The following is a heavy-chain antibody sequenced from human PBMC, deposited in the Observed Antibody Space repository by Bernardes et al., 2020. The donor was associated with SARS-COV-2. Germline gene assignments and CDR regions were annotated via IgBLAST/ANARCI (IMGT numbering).Heavy chain of an antibody. D-gene: IGHD3-22*01. V-gene: IGHV3-23*01. Sequence: GGSLRLSCAASGFIFSSYAMSWVRQAPGKGLEWVSAISGSGGSAYYADSVKGRFTISRDNSKNTLYLQMNSLRAEDTAVYYCAKSYYDSSGYYYAGLIDYWGQGTLVTVSS. CDR2: ISGSGGSA. CDR1: GFIFSSYA. CDR3: AKSYYDSSGYYYAGLIDY. J-gene: IGHJ4*02.